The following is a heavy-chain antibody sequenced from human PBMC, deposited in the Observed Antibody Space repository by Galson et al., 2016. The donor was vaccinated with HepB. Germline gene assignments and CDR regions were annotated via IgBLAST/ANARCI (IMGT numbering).Heavy chain of an antibody. CDR2: IYYSGST. CDR1: GDSISSGGSY. J-gene: IGHJ4*02. Sequence: TLSLTCTVSGDSISSGGSYWSWIRQHPGKGLEWIGYIYYSGSTYSNPSLKSRVTISVDTSKSQFSLKLSSVTAADTAAYYCARVRGGRDGYNWDYWGQGTLVTVSS. CDR3: ARVRGGRDGYNWDY. D-gene: IGHD5-24*01. V-gene: IGHV4-31*03.